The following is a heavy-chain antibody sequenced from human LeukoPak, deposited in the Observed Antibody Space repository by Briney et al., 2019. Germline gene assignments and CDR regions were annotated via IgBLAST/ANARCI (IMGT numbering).Heavy chain of an antibody. J-gene: IGHJ4*02. V-gene: IGHV1-8*01. D-gene: IGHD6-19*01. CDR2: ISPGSGKT. Sequence: SSVKVSCKASGYSFTTDDINWVRQASGRGLEWMGFISPGSGKTRYPQKFQGRVTMTRDTSINTVYMELSSLRSEDTATYYCARVFGQWLAVDWGQGTPVIVSS. CDR1: GYSFTTDD. CDR3: ARVFGQWLAVD.